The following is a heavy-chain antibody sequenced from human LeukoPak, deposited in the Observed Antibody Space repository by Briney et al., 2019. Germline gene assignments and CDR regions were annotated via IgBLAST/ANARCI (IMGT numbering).Heavy chain of an antibody. D-gene: IGHD5-24*01. CDR3: ARDRDGPNYYMDV. J-gene: IGHJ6*03. V-gene: IGHV3-74*03. CDR2: TQSDGTGA. Sequence: GSRRLSCAASGFIFSTYSADWARDVAKTGLEWVPRTQSDGTGATYAGSVDVRFTIRRDNDEHPPYMQIDRQRAEDTAIYYGARDRDGPNYYMDVWGKGTAVTVSS. CDR1: GFIFSTYS.